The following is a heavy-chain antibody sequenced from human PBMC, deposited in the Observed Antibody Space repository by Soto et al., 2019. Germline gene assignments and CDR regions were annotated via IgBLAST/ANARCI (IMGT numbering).Heavy chain of an antibody. Sequence: SDTLSLTCHLSGYSISRRYYWGWIRQPPGKGLEWIGSINHSGNTYYNPSTKSQVTISVDPSHNQLSLKLTSETAAATAVYYCASAHESYYCAGREGYWGQGTLVTVSS. CDR3: ASAHESYYCAGREGY. D-gene: IGHD3-10*01. CDR1: GYSISRRYY. J-gene: IGHJ4*02. CDR2: INHSGNT. V-gene: IGHV4-38-2*01.